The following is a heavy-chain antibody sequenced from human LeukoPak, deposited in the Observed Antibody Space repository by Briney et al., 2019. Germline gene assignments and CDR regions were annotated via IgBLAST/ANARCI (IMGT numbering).Heavy chain of an antibody. CDR1: GGSISSYY. V-gene: IGHV4-59*08. Sequence: SETLSLTCTVSGGSISSYYWSWIRQPPGKGLEWIGYIYYSGSTYYNASLRSRVTTSVDTSKNQFSLKLSSVTAADTAVYYCARRRYCSSTSCYYWYFDLWGRGTLVTVSS. J-gene: IGHJ2*01. CDR2: IYYSGST. D-gene: IGHD2-2*01. CDR3: ARRRYCSSTSCYYWYFDL.